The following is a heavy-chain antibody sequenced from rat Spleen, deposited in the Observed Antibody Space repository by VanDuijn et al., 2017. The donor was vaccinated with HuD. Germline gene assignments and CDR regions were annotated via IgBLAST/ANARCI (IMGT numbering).Heavy chain of an antibody. V-gene: IGHV5-20*01. J-gene: IGHJ3*01. Sequence: EVQLVESGGGSLQPGRSMKLSCAASGFTFSKYDMARVRQAPTKGLEWVASISYDGSSFYYRDSVKGRFTISRDNTRSTLYLQMDSLRSEDAATYYCTTVTYWGQGTLVTVSS. CDR3: TTVTY. CDR2: ISYDGSSF. CDR1: GFTFSKYD.